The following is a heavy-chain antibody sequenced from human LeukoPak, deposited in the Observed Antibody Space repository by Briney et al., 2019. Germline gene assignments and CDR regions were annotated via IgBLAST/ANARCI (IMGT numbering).Heavy chain of an antibody. CDR3: ASLKNYYDSSGYLVTDAFDI. CDR2: ISIYNGNT. V-gene: IGHV1-18*01. D-gene: IGHD3-22*01. Sequence: ASVKVSCKASGGTFSSYAISWVRQAPGQGLEWMGWISIYNGNTNYAQKLQGRLTMTTDTSTSTAYMELRSLRSDDTAVYYCASLKNYYDSSGYLVTDAFDIWGQGTMVTVSS. CDR1: GGTFSSYA. J-gene: IGHJ3*02.